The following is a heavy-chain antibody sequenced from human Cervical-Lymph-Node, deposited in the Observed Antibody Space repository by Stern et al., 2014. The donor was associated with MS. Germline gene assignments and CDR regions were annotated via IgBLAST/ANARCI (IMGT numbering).Heavy chain of an antibody. CDR1: GYNLTTFA. D-gene: IGHD6-6*01. CDR3: ATWGAGSSPPLFY. CDR2: INTKTGNP. J-gene: IGHJ4*02. V-gene: IGHV7-4-1*02. Sequence: MQLVESGSELKKPGASVKVSCKASGYNLTTFAIHWVRQAPGQGLEWMGWINTKTGNPTFAQGFTGRFVFSLDASINSAYLQIISLKAEDSAVYYCATWGAGSSPPLFYWGQGTLVTVSS.